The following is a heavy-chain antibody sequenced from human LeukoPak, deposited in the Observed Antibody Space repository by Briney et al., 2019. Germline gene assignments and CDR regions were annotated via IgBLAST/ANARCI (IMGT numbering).Heavy chain of an antibody. V-gene: IGHV3-7*05. CDR1: GFTFSRYW. D-gene: IGHD3/OR15-3a*01. CDR3: ARDLFGLDAL. J-gene: IGHJ2*01. CDR2: IEPDGSEK. Sequence: RGSLTLFCAASGFTFSRYWMTWVSQAPGRGLEWVANIEPDGSEKYYVDSVKGRFTISRDNAKNSLYLQMNSLRAEDTAVYYCARDLFGLDALWGRPTMVADSS.